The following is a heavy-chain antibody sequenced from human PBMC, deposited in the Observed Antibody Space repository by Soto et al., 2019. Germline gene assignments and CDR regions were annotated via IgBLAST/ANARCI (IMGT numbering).Heavy chain of an antibody. CDR1: GFTFSSYG. D-gene: IGHD2-15*01. CDR2: IWYDGSNK. V-gene: IGHV3-33*01. Sequence: GGSLRLSCAASGFTFSSYGMHWVRQAPGKGLEWVAVIWYDGSNKYYADSVKGRFTISRDNSKNTLYLQMNSLRAEDTAVYYCARISIYCSGGSCDGPFDYWGQGTLVTVSS. CDR3: ARISIYCSGGSCDGPFDY. J-gene: IGHJ4*02.